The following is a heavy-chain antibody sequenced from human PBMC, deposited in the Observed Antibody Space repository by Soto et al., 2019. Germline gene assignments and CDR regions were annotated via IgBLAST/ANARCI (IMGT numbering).Heavy chain of an antibody. Sequence: DVQLVESGGGLVQPGRSLRLSCAASGFTFDDYAMHWVRQAPGKGLEWVSGISWHSGSIGYADSVKGRFTISRDHAKKSLYLQMNSLRAEDTALYYCANESQGVVGATRVGDAVDIWGQGTMVTVSS. D-gene: IGHD1-26*01. J-gene: IGHJ3*02. V-gene: IGHV3-9*01. CDR1: GFTFDDYA. CDR2: ISWHSGSI. CDR3: ANESQGVVGATRVGDAVDI.